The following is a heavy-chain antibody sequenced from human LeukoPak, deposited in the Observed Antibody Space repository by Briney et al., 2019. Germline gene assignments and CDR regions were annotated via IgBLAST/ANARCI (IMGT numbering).Heavy chain of an antibody. CDR3: ARGRGGYYGSGSYYPTYYYYGMDV. J-gene: IGHJ6*02. V-gene: IGHV4-31*03. CDR1: GGYISSGGYS. CDR2: IYYSGST. Sequence: PSQTLSLTCTVSGGYISSGGYSWSWIRQHPGKGLEWIRYIYYSGSTYYNPSLKSRVTISVDTSKNQFSLKLSSVTAADTAVYYCARGRGGYYGSGSYYPTYYYYGMDVWGQGTTVTVSS. D-gene: IGHD3-10*01.